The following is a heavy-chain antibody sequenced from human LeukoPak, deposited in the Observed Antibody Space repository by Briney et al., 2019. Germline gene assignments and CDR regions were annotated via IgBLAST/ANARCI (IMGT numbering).Heavy chain of an antibody. D-gene: IGHD6-13*01. CDR2: IYYSGST. CDR3: ALRIAAAGKFDC. J-gene: IGHJ4*02. CDR1: GGSISSYY. V-gene: IGHV4-59*01. Sequence: PSETLSLTCTVSGGSISSYYWSWIRQPPGKGLEWIGYIYYSGSTNYNPSLKSRVTISVDTSKNQFSLKLSSGTAADTAVYYCALRIAAAGKFDCWGQGTLVTVSS.